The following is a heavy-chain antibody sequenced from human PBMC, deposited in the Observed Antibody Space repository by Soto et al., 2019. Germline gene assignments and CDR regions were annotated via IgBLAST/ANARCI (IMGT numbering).Heavy chain of an antibody. CDR2: IIPIFGTT. Sequence: SVKVSCKASGGTFSSYAISWVRQAPGQGLEWMGGIIPIFGTTNYAQKFQGRVTITTDESTNTAYMELSSLRAEDTAVYYCASLKEGYYYDSSGYYLWGQGTLVTVSS. D-gene: IGHD3-22*01. CDR1: GGTFSSYA. J-gene: IGHJ4*02. CDR3: ASLKEGYYYDSSGYYL. V-gene: IGHV1-69*05.